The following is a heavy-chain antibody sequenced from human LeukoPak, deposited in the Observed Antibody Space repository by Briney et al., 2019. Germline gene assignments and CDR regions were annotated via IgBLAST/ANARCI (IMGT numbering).Heavy chain of an antibody. D-gene: IGHD2-2*01. Sequence: GGSLRLFCGASGFTLSSYAVRWLRRAPGRGVVGVVDLSYEWSHIFCGDSVRGRFTISRDNSKNTLYLQMNSLRAEDMAVYYCARERVDYQLLSKRGVYYFDYWGQGTLVTVSS. CDR3: ARERVDYQLLSKRGVYYFDY. CDR1: GFTLSSYA. J-gene: IGHJ4*02. CDR2: LSYEWSHI. V-gene: IGHV3-30*04.